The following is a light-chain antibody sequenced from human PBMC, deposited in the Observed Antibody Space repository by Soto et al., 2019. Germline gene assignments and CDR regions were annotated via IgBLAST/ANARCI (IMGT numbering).Light chain of an antibody. J-gene: IGKJ1*01. CDR2: KAS. V-gene: IGKV1-5*03. CDR1: QSISNW. Sequence: DLQMTQSPSTLSASVGARVTITCRASQSISNWLAWYQQKPGKAPKLLIFKASSLESGVPSRFSGSGFETELTITISSLQPDDGEMYDCQQYNSYPSTFGQGTKVDIK. CDR3: QQYNSYPST.